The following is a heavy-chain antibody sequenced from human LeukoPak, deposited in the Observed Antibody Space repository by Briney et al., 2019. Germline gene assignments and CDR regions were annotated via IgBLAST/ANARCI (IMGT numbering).Heavy chain of an antibody. CDR2: IIPMFGTA. Sequence: GSSVKVSCKASGGTFSSYAISWVRQAPGQGLQWMGGIIPMFGTANYAQRFQGRVTITADESSSTAYMELSSLRSEDTAVYYCARTGDDSSGYYGSSLDYWGQGTLVTVSS. V-gene: IGHV1-69*01. D-gene: IGHD3-22*01. CDR3: ARTGDDSSGYYGSSLDY. CDR1: GGTFSSYA. J-gene: IGHJ4*02.